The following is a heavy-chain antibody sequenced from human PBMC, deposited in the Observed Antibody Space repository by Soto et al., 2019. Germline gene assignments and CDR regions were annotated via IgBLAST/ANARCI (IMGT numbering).Heavy chain of an antibody. V-gene: IGHV3-21*01. Sequence: GGSLRLSCAASGFTFSSYSMNWVRQAPGKGLEWVSSISSSSSYIYYADSVKGRFTISRDNAKNSLYLQMNSLRAEDTAVYYCARALSPSVFLGWSQNWGQGTLVTVS. D-gene: IGHD3-3*01. CDR1: GFTFSSYS. CDR2: ISSSSSYI. CDR3: ARALSPSVFLGWSQN. J-gene: IGHJ4*02.